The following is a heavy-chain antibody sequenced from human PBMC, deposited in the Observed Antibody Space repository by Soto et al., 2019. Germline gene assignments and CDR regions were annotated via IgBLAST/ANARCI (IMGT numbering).Heavy chain of an antibody. V-gene: IGHV3-7*01. D-gene: IGHD1-7*01. Sequence: GGSLRLSCAASGFTFDNFWMSWIRQTPEKGLEWVANINGDGSAKNYVDSVEGRFTISRDNAQKLLYLQMNSLGVDDTAVYYCARAWNYITYWGQGTLVTVSS. CDR3: ARAWNYITY. CDR2: INGDGSAK. J-gene: IGHJ4*02. CDR1: GFTFDNFW.